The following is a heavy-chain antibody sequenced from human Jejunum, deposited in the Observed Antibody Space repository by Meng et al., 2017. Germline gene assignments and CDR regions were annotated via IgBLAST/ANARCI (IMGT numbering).Heavy chain of an antibody. V-gene: IGHV4-34*01. D-gene: IGHD3-16*01. CDR1: GGSLSGYF. CDR3: VRGNNYVWGMIP. J-gene: IGHJ5*02. CDR2: VSHSGWT. Sequence: QGQLLQGVAGLLKPSEPRLLTCAGYGGSLSGYFWSWIRQPPGKGLEWIGEVSHSGWTKYNPSLKSRVTISLETSKNQFSLKMSSVTAADTAVYYCVRGNNYVWGMIPWGQGTLVTVSS.